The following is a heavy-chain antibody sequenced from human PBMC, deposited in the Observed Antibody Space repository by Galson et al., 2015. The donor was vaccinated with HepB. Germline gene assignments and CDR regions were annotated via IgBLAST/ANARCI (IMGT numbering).Heavy chain of an antibody. Sequence: SLRLSCAASGFTFSGYAMSWVRQAPGKGLEWVSAISGSGGSTYYADSVTGRFTISRDNSKNTLCLQMNSLRAEDTAIYYCAKDIPSFDYWGQGTSVTVSS. CDR2: ISGSGGST. J-gene: IGHJ4*03. V-gene: IGHV3-23*01. CDR3: AKDIPSFDY. D-gene: IGHD2-2*02. CDR1: GFTFSGYA.